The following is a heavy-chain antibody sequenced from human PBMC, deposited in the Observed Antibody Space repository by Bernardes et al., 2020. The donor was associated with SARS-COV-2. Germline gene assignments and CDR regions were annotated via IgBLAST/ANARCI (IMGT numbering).Heavy chain of an antibody. V-gene: IGHV1-18*01. J-gene: IGHJ4*02. CDR2: ISAYNGNT. CDR1: GYTFPSFG. CDR3: ARDNLRYGDLRVGFDY. D-gene: IGHD4-17*01. Sequence: ASVKVSCKASGYTFPSFGIGWVRQAPGQGLEWMGWISAYNGNTNYAQKLQGRVTMTTDRSTATAYMELRSLRSDDTAVYYWARDNLRYGDLRVGFDYWGQGTLVTVPS.